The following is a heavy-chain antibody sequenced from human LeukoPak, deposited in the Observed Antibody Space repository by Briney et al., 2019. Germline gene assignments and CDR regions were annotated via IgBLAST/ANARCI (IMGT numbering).Heavy chain of an antibody. CDR1: GFTFSSYT. CDR2: ITSSSYI. Sequence: GGSLRLSCAASGFTFSSYTMNWVRQAPGKGLEWVSSITSSSYIYSADSLKGRFTISRDNAKNSLDLQINSLRAEDTAAYYCARDNGGYTYSATYYYGMDVWGQGTTVTVSS. D-gene: IGHD5-18*01. J-gene: IGHJ6*02. CDR3: ARDNGGYTYSATYYYGMDV. V-gene: IGHV3-21*01.